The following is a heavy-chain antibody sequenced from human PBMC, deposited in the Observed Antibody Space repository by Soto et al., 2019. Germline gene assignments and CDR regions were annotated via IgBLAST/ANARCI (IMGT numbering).Heavy chain of an antibody. D-gene: IGHD3-22*01. CDR2: IVVGSGNT. Sequence: GASVKVSCKASGFTFTSSAVQWVRQARGQRLEWIGWIVVGSGNTNYAQKFQERVTITRDMSTSTAYMELSSLRSEDTAVYYCAAPSYYDSSGYYLYYYYYGMDFWGQGTTVTVSS. CDR3: AAPSYYDSSGYYLYYYYYGMDF. CDR1: GFTFTSSA. J-gene: IGHJ6*02. V-gene: IGHV1-58*01.